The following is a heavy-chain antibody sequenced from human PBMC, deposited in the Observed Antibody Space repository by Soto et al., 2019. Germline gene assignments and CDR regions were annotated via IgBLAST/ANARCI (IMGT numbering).Heavy chain of an antibody. CDR2: ISSSSSYI. CDR1: GFTFSSYS. D-gene: IGHD4-4*01. J-gene: IGHJ4*02. CDR3: ARDPLATVPYFDY. V-gene: IGHV3-21*01. Sequence: GGSLRLSCAASGFTFSSYSMNWARQAPGKGLEWVSSISSSSSYIYYADSVKGRFTISRDNAKNSLYLQMNSLRAEDTAVYYCARDPLATVPYFDYWGQGTLVTVSS.